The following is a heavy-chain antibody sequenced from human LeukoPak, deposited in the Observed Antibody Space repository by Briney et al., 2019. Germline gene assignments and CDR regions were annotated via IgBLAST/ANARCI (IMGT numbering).Heavy chain of an antibody. CDR2: IYYSGST. J-gene: IGHJ6*04. Sequence: PSETLSLTCTVSGGSISSYYWSWIRQPPGKGLEWMRYIYYSGSTNHNPSPKSRVTITVDTSKNKFSLQQSSVTAADTAVYYCARDGCVRSHYYYYGMDVWGKGTTVTVSS. CDR1: GGSISSYY. D-gene: IGHD5/OR15-5a*01. CDR3: ARDGCVRSHYYYYGMDV. V-gene: IGHV4-59*01.